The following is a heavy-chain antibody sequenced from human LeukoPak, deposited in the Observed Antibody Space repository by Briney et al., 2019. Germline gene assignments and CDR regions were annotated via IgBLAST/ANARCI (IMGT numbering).Heavy chain of an antibody. J-gene: IGHJ3*02. CDR1: GFTFDDYA. Sequence: GGSLRLSCAASGFTFDDYAMHWVRQAPGKGLEWVSGISWNSGSIGYADSVKGRFTISRDNAKNSLYLQMSSLRAEDTAVYYCARVIVGAAFDAFDIWGQGTMVTVSS. V-gene: IGHV3-9*01. CDR2: ISWNSGSI. D-gene: IGHD1-26*01. CDR3: ARVIVGAAFDAFDI.